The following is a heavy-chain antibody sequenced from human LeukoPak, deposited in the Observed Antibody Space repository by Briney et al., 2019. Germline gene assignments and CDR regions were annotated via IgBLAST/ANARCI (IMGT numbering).Heavy chain of an antibody. V-gene: IGHV3-7*01. CDR3: AREGFCSGGSCYSGNAFDI. CDR1: GFTFSSYW. D-gene: IGHD2-15*01. Sequence: HTGGSLRLSCAASGFTFSSYWMSWVRQAPGKGLEWVATIRQDGSQKYYVDSVKGRFTISRDNAKNSVYLQMNSLRAEDTAVYYCAREGFCSGGSCYSGNAFDIWGQGTMVTVSS. J-gene: IGHJ3*02. CDR2: IRQDGSQK.